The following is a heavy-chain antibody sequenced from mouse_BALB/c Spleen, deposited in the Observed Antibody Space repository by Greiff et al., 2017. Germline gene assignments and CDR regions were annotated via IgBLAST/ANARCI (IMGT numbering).Heavy chain of an antibody. J-gene: IGHJ4*01. CDR2: IYPGSGST. Sequence: LQQPGSELVRPGASVKLSCKASGYTFTSYWMHWVKQRPGQGLEWIGNIYPGSGSTNYDEKFKSKATLTVDTSSSTAYMQLSSLTSEDSAVYYCTRYDGRSYAMDYWGQGTSVTVSS. D-gene: IGHD2-3*01. CDR1: GYTFTSYW. V-gene: IGHV1S22*01. CDR3: TRYDGRSYAMDY.